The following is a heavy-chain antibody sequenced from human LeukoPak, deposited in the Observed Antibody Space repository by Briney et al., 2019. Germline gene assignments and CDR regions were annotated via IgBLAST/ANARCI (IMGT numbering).Heavy chain of an antibody. D-gene: IGHD2-15*01. CDR3: TKDISTMMVAATDF. CDR1: GFTFSSYS. J-gene: IGHJ4*02. Sequence: PGGSLRLSCAASGFTFSSYSMNWVRQAPGKGLEWVSSISSSSSYIYYADSVKGRFTISRDNAKNSLYLQMNSLRAEDTAVYYCTKDISTMMVAATDFWGQGTLVTVSS. V-gene: IGHV3-21*04. CDR2: ISSSSSYI.